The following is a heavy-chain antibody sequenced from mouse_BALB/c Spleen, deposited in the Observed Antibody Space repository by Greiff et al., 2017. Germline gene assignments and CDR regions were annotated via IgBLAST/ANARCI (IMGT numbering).Heavy chain of an antibody. D-gene: IGHD1-1*01. CDR1: GFNIKDTY. V-gene: IGHV14-3*02. CDR3: ARSGDHSLYYGSSYGYAKDY. J-gene: IGHJ4*01. CDR2: IDPANGNT. Sequence: EVQLQQSGAELVKPGASVKLSCTASGFNIKDTYMHWVKQRPEQGLEWIGRIDPANGNTKYDPKFQGKATITADTSSNTAYLQLSSLTSEDTAVYYCARSGDHSLYYGSSYGYAKDYWGQGTSVTVSS.